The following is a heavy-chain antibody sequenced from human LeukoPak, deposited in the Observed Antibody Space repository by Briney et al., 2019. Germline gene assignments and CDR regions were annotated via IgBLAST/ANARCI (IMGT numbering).Heavy chain of an antibody. V-gene: IGHV3-15*07. CDR3: ITPLPYSAQ. J-gene: IGHJ4*02. CDR2: IKPKTDGETT. CDR1: GFTFRNYV. Sequence: GGSLRLSCAASGFTFRNYVIHWVRQAPGKGLEWVGRIKPKTDGETTEYAAPVKDRFSISRDDSKSMMYLQMNSLKTEDTAVYYRITPLPYSAQGGQGTLVTVSS. D-gene: IGHD2-21*01.